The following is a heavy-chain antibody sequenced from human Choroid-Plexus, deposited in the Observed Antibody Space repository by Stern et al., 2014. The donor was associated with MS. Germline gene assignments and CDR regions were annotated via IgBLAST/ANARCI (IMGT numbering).Heavy chain of an antibody. D-gene: IGHD3-16*01. J-gene: IGHJ4*02. Sequence: VQLVESGAEVKKPGSSVKVSCKASGGTFSSYAINWVRQAHGQGPEWMGGIIPIFGTANYAQKFQGRVTITADESTSTAYMELSSLRSEDTAVYYCARDSRHYDASYYFDSWGQGTLVTVSS. CDR1: GGTFSSYA. CDR3: ARDSRHYDASYYFDS. CDR2: IIPIFGTA. V-gene: IGHV1-69*01.